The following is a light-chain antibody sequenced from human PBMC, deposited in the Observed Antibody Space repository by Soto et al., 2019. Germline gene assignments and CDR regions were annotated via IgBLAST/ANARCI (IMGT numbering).Light chain of an antibody. CDR1: QSISSY. CDR2: DAS. J-gene: IGKJ4*01. CDR3: QPYNSWPLT. Sequence: IQITQSPSSLSASVGDRVTMTCRASQSISSYLNWYKQKPGKAPKLLIYDASSLESGVPSRFSGSRSGAEFTLTINSLKSEDFEVYYCQPYNSWPLTFGGGTKVDIK. V-gene: IGKV1-13*02.